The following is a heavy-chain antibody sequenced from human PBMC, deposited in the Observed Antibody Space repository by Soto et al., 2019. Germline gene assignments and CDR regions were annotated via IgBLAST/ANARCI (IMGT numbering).Heavy chain of an antibody. Sequence: PGGSLRLSCAASGFTFSSYGMHWVRQAPGKGLEWVAVIWYDGSNKYYADSVKGRFTISRDNSKNTLYLQMNSLRAEDTAVYYCARPYYYYDSSALYYFDYWGQGTLVTVSS. CDR2: IWYDGSNK. CDR1: GFTFSSYG. CDR3: ARPYYYYDSSALYYFDY. J-gene: IGHJ4*02. D-gene: IGHD3-22*01. V-gene: IGHV3-33*01.